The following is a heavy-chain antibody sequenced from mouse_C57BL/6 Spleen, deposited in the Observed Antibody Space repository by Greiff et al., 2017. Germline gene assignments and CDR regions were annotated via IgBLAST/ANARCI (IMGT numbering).Heavy chain of an antibody. D-gene: IGHD4-1*01. Sequence: VKLQESGAELVKPGASVKISCKASGYAFSSYWMNWVKRRPGKGLEWIGQIYPGDGDTNYNGKFKGKATLTADKSSSTAYMQLSSLTSEDSAVYFCARSTGTAMDYWGQGTSVTVSS. V-gene: IGHV1-80*01. CDR2: IYPGDGDT. J-gene: IGHJ4*01. CDR1: GYAFSSYW. CDR3: ARSTGTAMDY.